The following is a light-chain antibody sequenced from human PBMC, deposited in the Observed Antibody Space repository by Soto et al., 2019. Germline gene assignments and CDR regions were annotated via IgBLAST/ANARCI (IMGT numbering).Light chain of an antibody. CDR2: AAS. Sequence: DIQMTQSPSSLSASLGDRVTITCRASQSISTYLNWYHQKLGKAPKLLIYAASNLQSGVSSRFSGSGSGTDLTLTISSLQPEDSATYYCQQSHSTPYTFGQGTQLEIK. CDR3: QQSHSTPYT. V-gene: IGKV1-39*01. CDR1: QSISTY. J-gene: IGKJ2*01.